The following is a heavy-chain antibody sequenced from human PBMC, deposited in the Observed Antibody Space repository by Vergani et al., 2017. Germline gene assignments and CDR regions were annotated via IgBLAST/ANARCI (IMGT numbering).Heavy chain of an antibody. CDR2: IYTSGST. D-gene: IGHD2-21*01. V-gene: IGHV4-61*02. CDR3: ARESVSLWGLPNYFDY. CDR1: GGSISSGSYY. Sequence: QVQLQESGPGLVKPSQTLSLTCTVSGGSISSGSYYWSWIRQPAGKGLEWIGRIYTSGSTNYNPSLKSRVTISVDTSKNQFSLKLSSVTAADTAVYYCARESVSLWGLPNYFDYWGQGTLVTVSS. J-gene: IGHJ4*02.